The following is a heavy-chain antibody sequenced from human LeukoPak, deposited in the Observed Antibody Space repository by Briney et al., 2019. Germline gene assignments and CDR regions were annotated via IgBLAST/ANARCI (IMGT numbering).Heavy chain of an antibody. Sequence: PGRSLRLSCAASGFTFSSSAMHWVRQAPGKGLEWVAVISYDGSNKYYADSVKGRFTISRDNSKNTLYLQMNSLRAEDTAVYYCAKDRKDYYHSSGYLLPAFDPWGQGTLVTVSS. J-gene: IGHJ5*02. D-gene: IGHD3-22*01. V-gene: IGHV3-30*07. CDR3: AKDRKDYYHSSGYLLPAFDP. CDR1: GFTFSSSA. CDR2: ISYDGSNK.